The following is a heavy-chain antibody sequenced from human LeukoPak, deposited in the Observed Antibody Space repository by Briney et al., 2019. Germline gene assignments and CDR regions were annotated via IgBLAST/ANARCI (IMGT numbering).Heavy chain of an antibody. V-gene: IGHV4-59*01. D-gene: IGHD2-2*02. Sequence: SETLSPTCTVSGGSISSYYWSWIRQPPGKGLEWIGYIYYSGSTNYNPSLKSRVTISVDTSKNQFSLKLSSVTAADTAVYYCARVGCSSTSCYMGYYYYMDVWGKGTTVTVSS. CDR3: ARVGCSSTSCYMGYYYYMDV. CDR1: GGSISSYY. J-gene: IGHJ6*03. CDR2: IYYSGST.